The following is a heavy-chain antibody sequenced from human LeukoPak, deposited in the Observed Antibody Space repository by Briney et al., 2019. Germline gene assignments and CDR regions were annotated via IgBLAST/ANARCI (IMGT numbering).Heavy chain of an antibody. CDR1: GVSISSSNSY. CDR2: IYYSGNT. V-gene: IGHV4-39*01. J-gene: IGHJ4*02. CDR3: ARASSGWYSLDY. Sequence: PSETLSLTCTVSGVSISSSNSYWGWIRQPPGKGLEWIGSIYYSGNTYYNASLKSQVSISIDTSKNQFSLRLTSVTAADTAVYYCARASSGWYSLDYWGQGTLVTVSS. D-gene: IGHD6-19*01.